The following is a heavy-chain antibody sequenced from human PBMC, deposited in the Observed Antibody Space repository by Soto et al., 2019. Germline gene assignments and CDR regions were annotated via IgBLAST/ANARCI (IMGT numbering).Heavy chain of an antibody. CDR3: AASIFYYGMDV. V-gene: IGHV5-51*01. CDR1: GYTFTNYL. Sequence: PGESLKISFKGSGYTFTNYLICWVRQMPVKGLEWMGIIYPGDSDTKYNPSFQGQVTISADKSITTTYLRWTSLKDSDTAIYYCAASIFYYGMDVWGQRTTVTLSS. CDR2: IYPGDSDT. J-gene: IGHJ6*02.